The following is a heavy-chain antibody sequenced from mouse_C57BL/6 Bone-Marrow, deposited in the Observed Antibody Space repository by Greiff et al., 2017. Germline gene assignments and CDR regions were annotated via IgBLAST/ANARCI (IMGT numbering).Heavy chain of an antibody. D-gene: IGHD1-1*01. CDR2: IYPGGGYT. CDR3: ARYYGSSSYYFDY. Sequence: VQLVESGAELVRPGTSVKMSCKASGYTFTNYWIGWAKQRPGHGLEWIGDIYPGGGYTNYNEKFKGKATLTADKSSSTAYMQFSSLTSEDSAIYYCARYYGSSSYYFDYWGQGTTLTVSS. CDR1: GYTFTNYW. V-gene: IGHV1-63*01. J-gene: IGHJ2*01.